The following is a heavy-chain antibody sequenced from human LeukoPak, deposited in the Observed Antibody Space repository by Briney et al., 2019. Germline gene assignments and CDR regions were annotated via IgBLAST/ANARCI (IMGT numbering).Heavy chain of an antibody. CDR1: GYTFTDYY. D-gene: IGHD2-15*01. CDR3: ATEGRSGGSCYPTGWFDP. V-gene: IGHV1-69-2*01. CDR2: VDPEDGET. Sequence: ASVKVSCKVSGYTFTDYYMHWVQQAPGKGLEWMGLVDPEDGETIYAEKFQGRATITADTSTDTAYMELRSLRSEDTAVYYCATEGRSGGSCYPTGWFDPWGQGTLVTVSS. J-gene: IGHJ5*02.